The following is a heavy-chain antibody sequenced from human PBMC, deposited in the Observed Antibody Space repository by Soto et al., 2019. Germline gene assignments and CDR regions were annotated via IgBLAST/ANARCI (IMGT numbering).Heavy chain of an antibody. CDR1: GFTFSSYW. CDR2: IKQDGSEK. D-gene: IGHD3-22*01. CDR3: ARALPLIVFDY. V-gene: IGHV3-7*01. J-gene: IGHJ4*02. Sequence: XGSLGLSCAASGFTFSSYWMSWVRQAPGKGLEWVANIKQDGSEKYYVDSVKGRFTISRDNAKNSLYLQMNSLRAEDTAVYYCARALPLIVFDYWGQGTLVTVS.